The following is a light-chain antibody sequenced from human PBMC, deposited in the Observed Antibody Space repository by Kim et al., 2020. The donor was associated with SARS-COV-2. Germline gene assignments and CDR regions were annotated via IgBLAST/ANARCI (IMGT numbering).Light chain of an antibody. CDR3: QQRSNWPRT. J-gene: IGKJ2*02. CDR2: DAS. V-gene: IGKV3-11*01. CDR1: QSVSSY. Sequence: EIVLTQSPATLSLSPGERATLSCRASQSVSSYLAWYQQKPGQAPRLLIYDASNRATGIPARFSGSGSGTDFTLTISTLEPEDFAVYYCQQRSNWPRTFGQGTKREI.